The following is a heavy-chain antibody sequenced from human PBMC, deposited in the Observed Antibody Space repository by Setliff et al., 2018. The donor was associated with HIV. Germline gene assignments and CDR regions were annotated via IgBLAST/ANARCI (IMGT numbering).Heavy chain of an antibody. J-gene: IGHJ4*01. Sequence: PGGSLRLSCAASGFIFSSYGMHWVRQAPGKGLEWVAFIRYDGSNKYYADSVKGRFTVSRDNANNLLFLQMNNLRVEDTAVYYCASFFGDYGYWGHGTQVTVSS. CDR3: ASFFGDYGY. V-gene: IGHV3-30*02. CDR1: GFIFSSYG. CDR2: IRYDGSNK. D-gene: IGHD3-10*01.